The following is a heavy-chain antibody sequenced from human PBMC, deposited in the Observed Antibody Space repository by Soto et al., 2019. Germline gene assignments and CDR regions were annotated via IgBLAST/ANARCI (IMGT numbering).Heavy chain of an antibody. Sequence: PXXSLKIYCKGSGDSFTSYWIIWVRQMPGKGLEWMGRIDPSDSYTNYSPSFQGHVTISADKSISTAYLQWSSLKASDTAMYYCAAPKQLSMGYYYGMDVWGQGTTVTVSS. CDR2: IDPSDSYT. CDR1: GDSFTSYW. J-gene: IGHJ6*02. D-gene: IGHD2-2*01. V-gene: IGHV5-10-1*01. CDR3: AAPKQLSMGYYYGMDV.